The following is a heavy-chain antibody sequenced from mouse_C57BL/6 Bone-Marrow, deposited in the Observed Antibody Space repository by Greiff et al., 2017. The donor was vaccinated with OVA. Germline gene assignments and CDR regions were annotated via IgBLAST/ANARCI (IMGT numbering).Heavy chain of an antibody. CDR1: GFNIKDDY. Sequence: EVQGVESGAELVRPGASVKLSCTASGFNIKDDYMHWVKQRPEQGLEWIGWIDPENGDTEYDAKFQGKATITADTSSNTAYLQLSSLTSEDTAVYYCTTSSGSDYGGFAYWGQGTLVTVSA. CDR3: TTSSGSDYGGFAY. CDR2: IDPENGDT. V-gene: IGHV14-4*01. D-gene: IGHD2-4*01. J-gene: IGHJ3*01.